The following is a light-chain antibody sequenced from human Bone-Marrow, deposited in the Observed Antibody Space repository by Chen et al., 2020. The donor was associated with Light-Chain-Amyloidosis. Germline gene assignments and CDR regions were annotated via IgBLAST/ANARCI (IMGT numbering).Light chain of an antibody. CDR3: TSYASISPVV. Sequence: QSVLTQPASVSGAPGQSITISCTGTSADIGLYNSVSWCQHHPGKAPKLLLYKVTNRPSGVSSRFSGAKFDNVATLPISGVQADDEAEYYCTSYASISPVVFGGGTKLTVL. CDR2: KVT. J-gene: IGLJ2*01. V-gene: IGLV2-14*01. CDR1: SADIGLYNS.